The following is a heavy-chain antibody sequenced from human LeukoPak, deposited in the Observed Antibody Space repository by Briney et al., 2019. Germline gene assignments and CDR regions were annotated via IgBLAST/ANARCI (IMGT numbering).Heavy chain of an antibody. J-gene: IGHJ4*02. CDR3: AKDLGGEKCGDSVY. D-gene: IGHD2-21*01. CDR1: GFTFSSYA. V-gene: IGHV3-23*01. CDR2: IRGSGGST. Sequence: GGSLRLSCAASGFTFSSYAMSWVRQAPGEGLEWVSGIRGSGGSTSYADSVKGRFTISRDNSKNTLYLQMNSLRGEDTAVYYCAKDLGGEKCGDSVYWGQGTLVTVSS.